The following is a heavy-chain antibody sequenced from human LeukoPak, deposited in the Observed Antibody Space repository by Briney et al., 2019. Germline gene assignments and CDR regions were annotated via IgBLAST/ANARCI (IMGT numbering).Heavy chain of an antibody. CDR2: IYPGDSDT. J-gene: IGHJ4*02. D-gene: IGHD3-10*01. Sequence: GESLKISCKGSGYSFTTYWIGWVRQMPGKGLEWMGIIYPGDSDTRYSPSFQGQVTISADKSISTAYLQWSSLKASDTAVYYCARGRRFGELSHPTYYFDYWGQGTQVTVSS. CDR3: ARGRRFGELSHPTYYFDY. V-gene: IGHV5-51*01. CDR1: GYSFTTYW.